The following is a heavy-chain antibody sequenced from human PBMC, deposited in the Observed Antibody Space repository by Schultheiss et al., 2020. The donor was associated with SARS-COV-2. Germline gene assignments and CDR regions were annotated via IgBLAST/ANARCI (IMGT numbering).Heavy chain of an antibody. V-gene: IGHV3-11*06. CDR2: ISGARTYT. D-gene: IGHD1-26*01. J-gene: IGHJ6*02. CDR3: AQVGTTGSDFHYYGMDV. CDR1: GFTFNNFD. Sequence: GGSLRLSCAASGFTFNNFDIYWVRQAPGKGLEWVSYISGARTYTSYSDSVKGRFTISRDNAKNLLYLQMSSLRAEDTAVYYCAQVGTTGSDFHYYGMDVWGRGTTVTVSS.